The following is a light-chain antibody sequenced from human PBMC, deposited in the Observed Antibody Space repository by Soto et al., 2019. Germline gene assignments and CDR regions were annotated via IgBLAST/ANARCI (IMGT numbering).Light chain of an antibody. CDR3: QQYNNWPGT. Sequence: EIVMTQSPATLSVSPGERATLSCRASQSVSSNFAWYQQKPGQAPRLLIYGASTRATGIPARFSGSGSGTEFPLTISSLQSEDFAVYYCQQYNNWPGTFGQGTKVEIK. J-gene: IGKJ1*01. V-gene: IGKV3-15*01. CDR2: GAS. CDR1: QSVSSN.